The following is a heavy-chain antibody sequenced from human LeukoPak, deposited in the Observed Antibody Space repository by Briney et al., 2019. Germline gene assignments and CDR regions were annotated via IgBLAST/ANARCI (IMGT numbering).Heavy chain of an antibody. CDR1: GFTFSSSA. V-gene: IGHV3-23*01. Sequence: PGGSLRLSCAASGFTFSSSAMSWVRQAPGKGLEWVSTISGSDSSTHYADSVKGRFTISRDNSKNTLYLQMNSLRAEDTAVYYCAKDRSSGYDRDAFDIWGQGTMVTVSS. J-gene: IGHJ3*02. CDR3: AKDRSSGYDRDAFDI. CDR2: ISGSDSST. D-gene: IGHD5-12*01.